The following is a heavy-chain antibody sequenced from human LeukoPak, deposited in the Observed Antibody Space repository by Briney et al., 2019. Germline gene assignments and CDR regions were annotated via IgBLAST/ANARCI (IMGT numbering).Heavy chain of an antibody. J-gene: IGHJ4*02. V-gene: IGHV4-61*02. Sequence: SETLSLTCIVSGGSISRGSYYWNWIRQPAGKGLEWMGRVYNSGSTNYNPSLKSRVTISTDMSKNQFSLKLNSVTAADTAVYHCARHEASGTGSMEYFDYWGQGTLVTVSS. CDR1: GGSISRGSYY. D-gene: IGHD3-10*01. CDR3: ARHEASGTGSMEYFDY. CDR2: VYNSGST.